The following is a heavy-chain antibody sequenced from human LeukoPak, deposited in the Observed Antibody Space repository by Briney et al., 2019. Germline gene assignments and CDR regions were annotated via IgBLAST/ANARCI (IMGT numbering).Heavy chain of an antibody. CDR1: GFTFSSYA. CDR2: IKQDGSEK. D-gene: IGHD5-24*01. CDR3: ARDEMATSYPYYYYGMDV. J-gene: IGHJ6*02. Sequence: GGSLRLSCAASGFTFSSYAMSWVRQAPGKGLEWVANIKQDGSEKYYVDSVKGRFTISRDNAKNSLYLQMNSLRAEDTAVYYCARDEMATSYPYYYYGMDVWGQGTTVTVSS. V-gene: IGHV3-7*01.